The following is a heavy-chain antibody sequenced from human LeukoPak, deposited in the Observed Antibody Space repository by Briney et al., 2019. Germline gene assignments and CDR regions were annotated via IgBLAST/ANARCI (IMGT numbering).Heavy chain of an antibody. Sequence: GGSLRLSCAASGFTFNTYTMNWVRQAPGKGLEWVSYISGSSGIIDYADSVRGRFTISRDNAKNSLYLQMNSLRAEDTAVYYCARDKSAGADTGSSFYYWGQGALVTVSS. D-gene: IGHD3-10*01. V-gene: IGHV3-48*01. CDR3: ARDKSAGADTGSSFYY. CDR2: ISGSSGII. CDR1: GFTFNTYT. J-gene: IGHJ4*02.